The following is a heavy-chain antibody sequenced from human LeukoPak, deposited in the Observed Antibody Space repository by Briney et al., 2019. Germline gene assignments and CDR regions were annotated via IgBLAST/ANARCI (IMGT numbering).Heavy chain of an antibody. CDR1: GYTFTGYY. CDR2: INPNSGGT. D-gene: IGHD4-17*01. V-gene: IGHV1-2*02. Sequence: ASVKVSCKASGYTFTGYYLHWVRQAPGQGLEWMGWINPNSGGTNYAQKFQGRVTMTRDTSISTAYMELTRLRSDDTAVYYCARDNGDYWFDYWGQGTLVTVSS. CDR3: ARDNGDYWFDY. J-gene: IGHJ4*02.